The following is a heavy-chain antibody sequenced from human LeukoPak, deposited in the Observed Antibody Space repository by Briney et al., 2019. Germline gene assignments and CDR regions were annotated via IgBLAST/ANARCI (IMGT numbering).Heavy chain of an antibody. CDR3: ARASYYDFWSGYPARHFDY. CDR1: GGSISSGSYY. J-gene: IGHJ4*02. V-gene: IGHV4-61*10. CDR2: IYYSGST. Sequence: SETLSLTCTVSGGSISSGSYYWSWIRQPAGKGLEWIGYIYYSGSTNYNPSLKSRVTISVDTSKNQFSLKLSSVTAADTAVYYCARASYYDFWSGYPARHFDYWGQGTLVTVSS. D-gene: IGHD3-3*01.